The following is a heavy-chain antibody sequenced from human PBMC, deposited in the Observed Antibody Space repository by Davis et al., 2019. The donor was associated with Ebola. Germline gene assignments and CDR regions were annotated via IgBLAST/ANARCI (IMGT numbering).Heavy chain of an antibody. CDR1: GFTFSGSA. D-gene: IGHD3-9*01. J-gene: IGHJ4*02. V-gene: IGHV4-34*01. CDR3: ARLGYFDRMTLDY. CDR2: INHSGST. Sequence: MPGGSLRLSCAASGFTFSGSAMHWVRQPPGKGLEWIGEINHSGSTNYNPSLKSRVTISVDTSKNQFSLKLSSVTAADTAVYYCARLGYFDRMTLDYWGQGTLVTVSS.